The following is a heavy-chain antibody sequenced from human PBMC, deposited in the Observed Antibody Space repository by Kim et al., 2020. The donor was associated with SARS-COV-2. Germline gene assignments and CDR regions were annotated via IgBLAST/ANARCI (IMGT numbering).Heavy chain of an antibody. CDR1: GYTFTSYA. J-gene: IGHJ5*02. D-gene: IGHD6-13*01. CDR2: INTNTGNP. CDR3: ASAHGEIGIAAAAVGRYNWFDP. V-gene: IGHV7-4-1*02. Sequence: ASVKVSCKASGYTFTSYAMNWVRQAPGQGLEWMGWINTNTGNPTYAQGFTGRFVFSLDTSVSTAYLQISSLKAEDTAVYYCASAHGEIGIAAAAVGRYNWFDPWGQGTLVTVSS.